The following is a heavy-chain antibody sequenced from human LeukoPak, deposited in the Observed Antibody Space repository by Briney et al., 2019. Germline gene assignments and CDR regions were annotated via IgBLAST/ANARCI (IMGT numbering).Heavy chain of an antibody. V-gene: IGHV1-46*04. CDR1: GYTFTSYY. D-gene: IGHD6-13*01. CDR2: INPSGGST. Sequence: GASAKVSCKASGYTFTSYYMHWVRQAPGQGLEWMGIINPSGGSTSYAQKLQGRVTMTRDTSTSTVYMELSSLRSEDTAVYYCARCRSESWYGGYYFDYWGQGTLVTVSS. J-gene: IGHJ4*02. CDR3: ARCRSESWYGGYYFDY.